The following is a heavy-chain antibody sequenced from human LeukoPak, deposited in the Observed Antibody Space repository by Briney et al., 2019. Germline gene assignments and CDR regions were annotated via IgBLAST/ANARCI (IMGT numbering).Heavy chain of an antibody. CDR2: IYYSGST. Sequence: KPSQTLSLTCTVSGGSISSGDYYWSWIRQPPGKGLEWIGYIYYSGSTYCNPSLKSRVTISVDTSENQFSLKLSSVTAADTAVYYCARVPAGLGAFDIWGQGTMVTVSS. J-gene: IGHJ3*02. D-gene: IGHD2-2*01. V-gene: IGHV4-30-4*08. CDR3: ARVPAGLGAFDI. CDR1: GGSISSGDYY.